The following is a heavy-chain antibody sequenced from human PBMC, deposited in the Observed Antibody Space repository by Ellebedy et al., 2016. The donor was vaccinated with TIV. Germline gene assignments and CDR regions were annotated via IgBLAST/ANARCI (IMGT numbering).Heavy chain of an antibody. J-gene: IGHJ6*03. CDR1: GGTFSSYA. D-gene: IGHD3-3*01. Sequence: SVKVSCXASGGTFSSYAISWVRQAPGQGLEWMGRIIPILGIANYAQKFQGRVTITADKSTSTAYMELSSLRSEDTAVYYCATNDFWSGYNPYYMDVWGKGTTVTVSS. CDR2: IIPILGIA. V-gene: IGHV1-69*04. CDR3: ATNDFWSGYNPYYMDV.